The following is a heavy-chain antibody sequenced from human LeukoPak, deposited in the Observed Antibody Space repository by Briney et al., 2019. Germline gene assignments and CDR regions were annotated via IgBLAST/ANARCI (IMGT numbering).Heavy chain of an antibody. Sequence: GGSLRLSCAASGFTFSNAWMSWVRQAPGKGLEWVGRIKSKTDGGTTDYAAPVKGRFTISRDDSKNTLYLQMNSLKTEDTAVYYCITDVRCSYTSCPSLFYWAQGTLVTVSS. CDR3: ITDVRCSYTSCPSLFY. J-gene: IGHJ4*02. CDR2: IKSKTDGGTT. D-gene: IGHD2-2*01. V-gene: IGHV3-15*01. CDR1: GFTFSNAW.